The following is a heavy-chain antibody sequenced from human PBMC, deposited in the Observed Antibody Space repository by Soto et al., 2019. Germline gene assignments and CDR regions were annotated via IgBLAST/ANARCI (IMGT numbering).Heavy chain of an antibody. CDR3: AREAVDYGQYYYYYGMDV. D-gene: IGHD3-10*01. CDR1: GFTFSSYA. J-gene: IGHJ6*02. Sequence: GGSLRLSCAASGFTFSSYAMHWVRQAPGKGLEWVAVISYDGSNKYYADSVKGRFTISRDNSKNTLYLQMNSLRAEDTAVYYCAREAVDYGQYYYYYGMDVWGQGTTVTVSS. CDR2: ISYDGSNK. V-gene: IGHV3-30-3*01.